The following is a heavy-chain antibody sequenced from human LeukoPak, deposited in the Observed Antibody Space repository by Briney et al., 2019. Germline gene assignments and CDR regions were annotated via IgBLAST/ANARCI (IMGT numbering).Heavy chain of an antibody. CDR1: GGSISAYY. CDR3: ARLRVGLVYYMDV. Sequence: SETLSLTCTVSGGSISAYYWNWIRQSPGKGLEWIGYIYHTGSTKHNPSLKSRVTISVDTSKNQFSLKLSSVTAADTAVYYCARLRVGLVYYMDVWGKGTTVTVSS. J-gene: IGHJ6*03. V-gene: IGHV4-59*08. CDR2: IYHTGST. D-gene: IGHD3/OR15-3a*01.